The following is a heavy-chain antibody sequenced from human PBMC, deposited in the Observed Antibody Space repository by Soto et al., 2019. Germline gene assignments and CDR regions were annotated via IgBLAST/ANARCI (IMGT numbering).Heavy chain of an antibody. CDR2: IGGRGGNA. CDR3: AKARHSGDFAGSYDS. CDR1: GFSFIDYA. D-gene: IGHD2-21*02. V-gene: IGHV3-23*01. J-gene: IGHJ5*02. Sequence: GESLRLSCAASGFSFIDYAINWVRQVPGRGLEYVAGIGGRGGNAFYADSMKGRFSISRDNSKNTVYLHMHNLRVDDSAMYYCAKARHSGDFAGSYDSWGQGTLVTVSS.